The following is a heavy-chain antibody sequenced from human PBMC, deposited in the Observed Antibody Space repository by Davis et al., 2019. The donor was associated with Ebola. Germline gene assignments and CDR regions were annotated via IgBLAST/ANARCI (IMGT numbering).Heavy chain of an antibody. J-gene: IGHJ4*02. CDR1: GITFSGYS. D-gene: IGHD5-24*01. Sequence: GESLKISCAASGITFSGYSVNWVRQAPGKGLEWVSSISSRSNYIYYADSLKGRFTSSRDNAKNSVYLEMNSLRAEDTAVYYCERAQEMATNVPGYWGQGTVVIVSS. CDR2: ISSRSNYI. CDR3: ERAQEMATNVPGY. V-gene: IGHV3-21*01.